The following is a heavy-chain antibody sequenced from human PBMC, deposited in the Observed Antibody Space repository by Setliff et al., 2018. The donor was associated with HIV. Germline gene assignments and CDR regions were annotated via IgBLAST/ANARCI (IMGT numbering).Heavy chain of an antibody. D-gene: IGHD1-26*01. V-gene: IGHV4-39*01. CDR3: VHMEWDLLFQFQH. Sequence: SETLSLTCTVSGASITSPSYYWGWIRQPPGKGLQWIGTVYYAGGTYYNPSLKSRVTISVDTSKSQISLQMSSVTAADTATYYCVHMEWDLLFQFQHWGQGIMVTV. CDR1: GASITSPSYY. J-gene: IGHJ1*01. CDR2: VYYAGGT.